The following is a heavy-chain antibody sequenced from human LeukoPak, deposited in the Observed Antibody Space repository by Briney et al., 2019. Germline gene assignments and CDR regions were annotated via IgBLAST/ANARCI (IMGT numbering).Heavy chain of an antibody. V-gene: IGHV1-69*04. CDR1: GGTFSSYT. Sequence: SVKVSCKASGGTFSSYTISWVRQAPGQGLEWMGRIIPILGIANYAQKFQGRVTITADKSTSTAHMGLSSLRSEDTAVYYCAREEPYGMDVWGQGTTVTVSS. CDR3: AREEPYGMDV. CDR2: IIPILGIA. J-gene: IGHJ6*02.